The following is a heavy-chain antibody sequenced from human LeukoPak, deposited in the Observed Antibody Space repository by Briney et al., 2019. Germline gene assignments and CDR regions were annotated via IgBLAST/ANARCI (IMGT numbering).Heavy chain of an antibody. D-gene: IGHD6-13*01. J-gene: IGHJ3*02. V-gene: IGHV4-38-2*01. CDR2: IYHSGNT. Sequence: SETLSLTCAVSGYSISSGYYWGWIRQPPGKGLECIGCIYHSGNTYYNPSLKSRVTISVDTSRNEFSLKLSSVTAADTAVYYCARLGYSSSWHHSGAFDIWGQGTMVTVSS. CDR1: GYSISSGYY. CDR3: ARLGYSSSWHHSGAFDI.